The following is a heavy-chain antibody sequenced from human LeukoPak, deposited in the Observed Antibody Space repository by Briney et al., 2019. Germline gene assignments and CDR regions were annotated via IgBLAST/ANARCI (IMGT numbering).Heavy chain of an antibody. CDR3: ARAYSSSYFDY. D-gene: IGHD6-6*01. CDR1: GGSFSGYY. CDR2: INHSGST. Sequence: SETLSLTCAVYGGSFSGYYWGWIRQPPGKGLEWIGEINHSGSTNYNPSLKSRVTISVDTSKNQFSLKLSSVTAADTAVYYCARAYSSSYFDYWGQGTLVTVSS. J-gene: IGHJ4*02. V-gene: IGHV4-34*01.